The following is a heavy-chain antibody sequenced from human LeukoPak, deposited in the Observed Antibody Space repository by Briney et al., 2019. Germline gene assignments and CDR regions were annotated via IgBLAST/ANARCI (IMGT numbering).Heavy chain of an antibody. V-gene: IGHV3-23*01. Sequence: GGTLRLSCAASGFTFGNDGMSWVRQAPGKGLEWVSGISGSGYSTYFADSVKGRFTISRDKSKNTLYLQMNSLRAEDTAVYYCAKSGFRGYYFDYWGQGTLVTVSS. CDR2: ISGSGYST. CDR1: GFTFGNDG. D-gene: IGHD3-10*01. J-gene: IGHJ4*02. CDR3: AKSGFRGYYFDY.